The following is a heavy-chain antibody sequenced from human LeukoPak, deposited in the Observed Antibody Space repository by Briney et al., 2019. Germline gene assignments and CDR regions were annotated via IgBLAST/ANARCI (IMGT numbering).Heavy chain of an antibody. J-gene: IGHJ4*02. CDR1: GGTFSSYA. D-gene: IGHD5-24*01. CDR3: ARERVSDGYAQLDN. CDR2: IIPILGIA. Sequence: ASVKVSCKASGGTFSSYAISWVRQAPGQVLEWMGRIIPILGIANYAQKFQGRVTITADKSTSTAYMELSSLRSEDTAVYYCARERVSDGYAQLDNWGQGTLVLVSS. V-gene: IGHV1-69*04.